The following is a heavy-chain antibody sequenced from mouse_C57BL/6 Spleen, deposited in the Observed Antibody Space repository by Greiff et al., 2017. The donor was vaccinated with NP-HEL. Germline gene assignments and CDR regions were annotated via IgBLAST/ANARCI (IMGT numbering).Heavy chain of an antibody. CDR1: GYTFTDYY. J-gene: IGHJ4*01. Sequence: EVKLQQSGPELVKPGASVKISCKASGYTFTDYYMNWVKQSHGKSLEWIGDINPNNGGTSYNQKFKGKATLTVDKSSSTAYMELRSLTSEDSAVYYCARPIYYGNYDAMDYWGQGTSVTVSS. CDR3: ARPIYYGNYDAMDY. CDR2: INPNNGGT. D-gene: IGHD2-1*01. V-gene: IGHV1-26*01.